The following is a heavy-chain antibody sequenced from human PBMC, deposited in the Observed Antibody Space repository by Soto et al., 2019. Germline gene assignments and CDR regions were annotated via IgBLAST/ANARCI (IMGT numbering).Heavy chain of an antibody. CDR1: GFTFSSYA. J-gene: IGHJ6*02. Sequence: GGSLRLSCAASGFTFSSYAVHWVRQAPGKGLEWVAVISYDGSNKYYADSVKGRFTISRDNSKNTLYLQMNSLRAEDTAVYYCARDKSNDSSGYGFYYYGMDVWGQGTTVTVSS. CDR3: ARDKSNDSSGYGFYYYGMDV. CDR2: ISYDGSNK. V-gene: IGHV3-30-3*01. D-gene: IGHD3-22*01.